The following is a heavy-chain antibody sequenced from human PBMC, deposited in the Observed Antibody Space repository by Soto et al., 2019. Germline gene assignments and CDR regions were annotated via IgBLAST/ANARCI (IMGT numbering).Heavy chain of an antibody. CDR2: INAGNGNT. Sequence: QVQLVQSGAEVKKPGASVKVSCKASGYTFTSYAMHWVRQAPGQRLEWMGWINAGNGNTKYSQKFQGRVTIIRDTSASTADMELSSLRSEDTAVYYCARGSSDFLSGLGPPSYYYMDVWGKGTTVTVSS. D-gene: IGHD3-3*01. J-gene: IGHJ6*03. CDR1: GYTFTSYA. CDR3: ARGSSDFLSGLGPPSYYYMDV. V-gene: IGHV1-3*01.